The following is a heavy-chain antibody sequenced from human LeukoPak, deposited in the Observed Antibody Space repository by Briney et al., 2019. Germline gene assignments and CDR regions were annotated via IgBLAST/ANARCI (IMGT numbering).Heavy chain of an antibody. D-gene: IGHD3-10*01. Sequence: GASVKVSCKASGYTFTSYDINWVRQATGQGLEWMGWMNPNSGNTGYAQKFQGRVTMTRNTSISTAYMELSSLRSEDTAVYYCARGRDLWFGGFFDYWGQGTLVTVSS. CDR2: MNPNSGNT. J-gene: IGHJ4*02. V-gene: IGHV1-8*01. CDR1: GYTFTSYD. CDR3: ARGRDLWFGGFFDY.